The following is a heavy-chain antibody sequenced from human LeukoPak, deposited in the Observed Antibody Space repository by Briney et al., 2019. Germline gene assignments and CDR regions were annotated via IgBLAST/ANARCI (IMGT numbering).Heavy chain of an antibody. CDR2: ISGSGGST. J-gene: IGHJ4*02. V-gene: IGHV3-23*01. CDR3: AKIPSGYYGSGSYYTL. Sequence: GGSLRLSCAASGFTFSSYAMSRVRQAPGKGLEWVSAISGSGGSTYYADSVKGRFTISRDNSKNTLYLQMNSLRAEDTAVYYCAKIPSGYYGSGSYYTLWGQGTLVTVSS. CDR1: GFTFSSYA. D-gene: IGHD3-10*01.